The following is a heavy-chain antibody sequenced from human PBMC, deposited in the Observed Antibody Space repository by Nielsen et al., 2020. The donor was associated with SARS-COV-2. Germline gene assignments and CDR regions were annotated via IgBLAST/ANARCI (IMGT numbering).Heavy chain of an antibody. CDR3: ARAHRYSSSSKDYYYYYMDV. CDR2: ISYDGSNK. V-gene: IGHV3-30*03. J-gene: IGHJ6*03. Sequence: VRQAPGKGLEWVAVISYDGSNKYYADSVKGRFTISRDNSKNTLYLQMNSLRAEDTAVYYCARAHRYSSSSKDYYYYYMDVWGKGTTVTVSS. D-gene: IGHD6-6*01.